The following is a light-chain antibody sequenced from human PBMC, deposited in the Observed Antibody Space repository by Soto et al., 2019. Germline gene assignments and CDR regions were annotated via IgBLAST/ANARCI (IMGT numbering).Light chain of an antibody. CDR3: QQYGSSSLT. CDR1: QSVSSSY. CDR2: GAS. J-gene: IGKJ4*02. V-gene: IGKV3-20*01. Sequence: EIALTQSPGTLSLSPGERATLSCRARQSVSSSYLAWYQQKPGQAPRLLIYGASSRATGIPDRFSGSGSGTDFTLTISRLEPEDFAVYYCQQYGSSSLTFGGGTKVEIK.